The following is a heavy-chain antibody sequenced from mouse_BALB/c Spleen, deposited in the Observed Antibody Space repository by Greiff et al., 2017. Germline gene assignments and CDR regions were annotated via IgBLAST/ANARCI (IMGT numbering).Heavy chain of an antibody. CDR2: IYPGDGDT. D-gene: IGHD2-10*02. CDR3: ARGYGNYDAMDY. Sequence: QVQLQQSGAELARPGASVKLSCKASGYTFTSYWMQWVKQRPGQGLEWIGAIYPGDGDTRYTQKFKGKATLTADKSSSTAYMQLSSLASEDSAVYYCARGYGNYDAMDYWGQGTSVTVSS. V-gene: IGHV1-87*01. CDR1: GYTFTSYW. J-gene: IGHJ4*01.